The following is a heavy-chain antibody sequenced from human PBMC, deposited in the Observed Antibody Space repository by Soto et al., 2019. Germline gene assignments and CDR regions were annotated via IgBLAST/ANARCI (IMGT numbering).Heavy chain of an antibody. CDR2: ISAYNGNK. V-gene: IGHV1-18*01. CDR3: ASEPNYFEY. J-gene: IGHJ4*02. Sequence: QVQLVQSGAEVKKPGASVKVSCKASGYTFTSYGISWVRQAPGQGLEWMGWISAYNGNKKYAQKIQGRVTMTTDTSTSTANMELGSLRSDNTAVYYCASEPNYFEYWGQGTLVTVSS. CDR1: GYTFTSYG.